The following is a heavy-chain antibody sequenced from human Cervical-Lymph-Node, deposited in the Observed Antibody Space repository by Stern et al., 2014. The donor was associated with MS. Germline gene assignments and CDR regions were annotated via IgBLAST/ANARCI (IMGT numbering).Heavy chain of an antibody. V-gene: IGHV4-31*03. D-gene: IGHD4-17*01. Sequence: QVQLQESGPGLVKPSQTLSLTCTVSGGSISNDGYYWSWIRQPPGKGLEWIGCIYYSGSTYYNPSLKSRVTISVDTSKSQFSLKLNSGTAADTAVYYCARDLGGDGWFDPWGQGTLVTVSS. J-gene: IGHJ5*02. CDR1: GGSISNDGYY. CDR3: ARDLGGDGWFDP. CDR2: IYYSGST.